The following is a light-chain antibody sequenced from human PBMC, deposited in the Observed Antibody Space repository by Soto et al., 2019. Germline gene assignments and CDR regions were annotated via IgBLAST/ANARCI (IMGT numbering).Light chain of an antibody. V-gene: IGKV3-20*01. Sequence: EIVLTQFPGALSLSPGERVTLSCRASQTVSNTYLAWYQQKSGQAPKFLIYGASNRATGIPDRFSGSGSGTDFPLTISRLEPEDFAVYYFQQYGALPPTFGGGTKVEIK. CDR2: GAS. J-gene: IGKJ4*01. CDR1: QTVSNTY. CDR3: QQYGALPPT.